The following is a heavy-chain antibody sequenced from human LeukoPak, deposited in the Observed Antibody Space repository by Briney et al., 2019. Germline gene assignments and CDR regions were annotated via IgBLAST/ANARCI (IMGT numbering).Heavy chain of an antibody. CDR2: ISTSEST. CDR3: AREETVNSPFDY. J-gene: IGHJ4*02. D-gene: IGHD3-22*01. CDR1: DGSISSDIFY. V-gene: IGHV4-61*02. Sequence: SETLSLTCTVSDGSISSDIFYWSWIRQPAGKGLEWVGRISTSESTNYSPSLKSRVTISVDTSKNQFSLKMSSVTAADTAVYFCAREETVNSPFDYWGQGTLVTVPS.